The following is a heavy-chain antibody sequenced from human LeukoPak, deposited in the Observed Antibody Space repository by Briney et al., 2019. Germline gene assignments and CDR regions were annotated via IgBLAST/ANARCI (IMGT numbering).Heavy chain of an antibody. D-gene: IGHD3-22*01. CDR2: MNPKTGCA. CDR3: ARGYDISAYRTYYFDY. Sequence: SVKVSCKACGYTFTGYSIHWVRQAPGQGPEGMGWMNPKTGCAIYPQKFQGRVAITRDNSINTAAMELSRLRSDDTAVYYCARGYDISAYRTYYFDYWGQGTLVTVSS. J-gene: IGHJ4*02. V-gene: IGHV1-2*02. CDR1: GYTFTGYS.